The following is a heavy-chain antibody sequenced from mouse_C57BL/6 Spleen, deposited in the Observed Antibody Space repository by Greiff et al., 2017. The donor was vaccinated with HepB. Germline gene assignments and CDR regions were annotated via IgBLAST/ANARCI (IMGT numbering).Heavy chain of an antibody. CDR3: AREIVTTRVDV. Sequence: ESGPGLVKPSQSLSLTCSVTGYSITSGYYWNWIRQFPGNKLEWMGYISYDGSNNYNPSLKNRISITRDTSKNQFFLKLNSVTTEDTATYYCAREIVTTRVDVWGTGTTVTVSS. CDR1: GYSITSGYY. D-gene: IGHD2-5*01. J-gene: IGHJ1*03. V-gene: IGHV3-6*01. CDR2: ISYDGSN.